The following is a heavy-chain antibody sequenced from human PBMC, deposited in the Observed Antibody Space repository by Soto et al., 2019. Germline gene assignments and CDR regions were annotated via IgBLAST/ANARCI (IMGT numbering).Heavy chain of an antibody. Sequence: GGSLRLSCAASGFIFKMYWMHWVRQSPGKGLVWISRIYNDGTYSDYADSVRGRFTISRDNVNDTLYLQMNNLRAEDSGLYYCTRGPRPISTGTGAYWGQGTQVTVPQ. J-gene: IGHJ4*02. CDR2: IYNDGTYS. CDR3: TRGPRPISTGTGAY. V-gene: IGHV3-74*01. D-gene: IGHD3-10*01. CDR1: GFIFKMYW.